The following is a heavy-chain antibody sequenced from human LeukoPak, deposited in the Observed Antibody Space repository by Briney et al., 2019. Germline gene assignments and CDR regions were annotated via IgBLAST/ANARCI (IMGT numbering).Heavy chain of an antibody. D-gene: IGHD3-10*01. Sequence: ASVKVSCKASGYTSTTYGISWVRQAPGQGLEWMGWISAYNGNTNYAQKLQGRVTMTTDTSTSTAYMELRSLRSDDTSVYYWARYPRLLGFGELLPSGIDYWGQGTLVTVSS. CDR1: GYTSTTYG. CDR2: ISAYNGNT. V-gene: IGHV1-18*01. CDR3: ARYPRLLGFGELLPSGIDY. J-gene: IGHJ4*02.